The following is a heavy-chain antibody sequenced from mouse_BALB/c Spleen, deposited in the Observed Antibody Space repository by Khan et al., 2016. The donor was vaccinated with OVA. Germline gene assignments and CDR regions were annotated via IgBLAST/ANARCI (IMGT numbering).Heavy chain of an antibody. CDR2: TNPTNGST. CDR3: ARIKKIGATYFDY. D-gene: IGHD1-1*01. J-gene: IGHJ2*01. CDR1: GYTLTSNW. V-gene: IGHV1S81*02. Sequence: QVQLQQSGAELVKAGASVKMSCKASGYTLTSNWMHWVKQRLGKGLEWFAETNPTNGSTYYNEKFKSKATLTVDKSSSTAYMILSGPTCEDSAVSYCARIKKIGATYFDYWGQGTTRTDSS.